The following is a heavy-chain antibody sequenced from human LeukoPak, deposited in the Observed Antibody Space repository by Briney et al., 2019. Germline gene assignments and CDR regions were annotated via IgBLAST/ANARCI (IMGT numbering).Heavy chain of an antibody. CDR3: ARNCGSTSCYAAGDAFDI. CDR1: GGTFSSYA. CDR2: IIPIFGTT. J-gene: IGHJ3*02. V-gene: IGHV1-69*13. D-gene: IGHD2-2*01. Sequence: VASVKVSCKASGGTFSSYAISWVRQAPGQGLEWMGGIIPIFGTTNYAQKFQGRVTITADESTSTAYMELSSLRSEDTAVYYCARNCGSTSCYAAGDAFDIWGQGTMVTVSS.